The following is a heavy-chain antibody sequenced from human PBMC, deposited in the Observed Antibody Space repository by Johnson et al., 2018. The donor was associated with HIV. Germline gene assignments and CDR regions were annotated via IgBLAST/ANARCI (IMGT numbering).Heavy chain of an antibody. D-gene: IGHD3-22*01. CDR1: GFTFSSYA. CDR3: AKDVGNYWPNDFDV. V-gene: IGHV3-30-3*01. Sequence: LESGGGVVQPGRSLRLSCAASGFTFSSYAMHWVRQAPGKGLEWVAIISYDGSNKYYADSVKGRFTISRDNAKNSLYLQMNSLRAEDTAVYYCAKDVGNYWPNDFDVWGQGTMLTVSS. CDR2: ISYDGSNK. J-gene: IGHJ3*01.